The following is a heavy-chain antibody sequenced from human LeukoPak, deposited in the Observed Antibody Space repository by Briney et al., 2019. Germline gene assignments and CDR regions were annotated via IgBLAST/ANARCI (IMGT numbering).Heavy chain of an antibody. CDR3: ARHCGVFVSVPAAMCGWFDP. CDR1: GGSISSSSYY. J-gene: IGHJ5*02. V-gene: IGHV4-39*01. Sequence: PSETLSLTCTVSGGSISSSSYYWGWIRQPPGKGLEWIGSIYYSGSTYYNPSLKSRVTISVDTSKNQFSLKLSSVTAADTAVYYCARHCGVFVSVPAAMCGWFDPWGQGTLVTVSS. D-gene: IGHD2-2*01. CDR2: IYYSGST.